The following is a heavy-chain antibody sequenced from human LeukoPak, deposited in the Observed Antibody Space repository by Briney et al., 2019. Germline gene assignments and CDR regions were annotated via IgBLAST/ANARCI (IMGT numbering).Heavy chain of an antibody. J-gene: IGHJ4*02. CDR1: GYSISSGYY. D-gene: IGHD6-19*01. CDR2: IYHSGST. V-gene: IGHV4-38-2*02. Sequence: SETLSLTCTVSGYSISSGYYWGWIRQPPEKGLEWIGSIYHSGSTYYNPSLKSRVTISVDTSKDQFSLKLSSVTAADTAVYYCARRYSSYFDYWGQGTLVTVSS. CDR3: ARRYSSYFDY.